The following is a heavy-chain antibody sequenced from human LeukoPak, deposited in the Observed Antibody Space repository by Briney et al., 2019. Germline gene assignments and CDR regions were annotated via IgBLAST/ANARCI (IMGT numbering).Heavy chain of an antibody. CDR3: VKDMGFDLLKDAFHV. V-gene: IGHV3-9*02. J-gene: IGHJ3*01. CDR1: GFTPDDYA. CDR2: ISWDSGNQ. Sequence: GGSLRLSCVGSGFTPDDYAMHWVRQVPGKGLEWVSSISWDSGNQAYTDSVKGRFTISRDNDKNSLYLQMNSLRPEDTALYYCVKDMGFDLLKDAFHVWGQGTLVTVSS. D-gene: IGHD3-9*01.